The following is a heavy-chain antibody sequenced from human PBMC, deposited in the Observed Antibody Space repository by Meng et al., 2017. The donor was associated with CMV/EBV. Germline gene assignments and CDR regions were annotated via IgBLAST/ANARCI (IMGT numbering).Heavy chain of an antibody. V-gene: IGHV3-21*01. Sequence: GVLRLSCAASGFTFSSYSMNWVRQAPGKGLEWVSSISSSSSYIYYADSVKGRFTISRDNAKNSLYLQMNSLRAEDTAVYYCARVGGGNTYYYYGMDVWGQGTTVTVSS. J-gene: IGHJ6*02. CDR1: GFTFSSYS. CDR2: ISSSSSYI. D-gene: IGHD4-23*01. CDR3: ARVGGGNTYYYYGMDV.